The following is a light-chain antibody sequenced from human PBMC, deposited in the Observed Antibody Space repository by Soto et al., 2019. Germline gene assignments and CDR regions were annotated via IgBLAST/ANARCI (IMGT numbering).Light chain of an antibody. Sequence: QSALTQPASVSGSPGQSITISCTGTSSDVGSYNLVSWYQQHPGKAPKLMIYEGSKRPSGVSNRFSGSKYGNTASLTISGLQAEDEADYYCCSYAGSVVFGGGTKLTVL. CDR2: EGS. V-gene: IGLV2-23*01. CDR3: CSYAGSVV. CDR1: SSDVGSYNL. J-gene: IGLJ2*01.